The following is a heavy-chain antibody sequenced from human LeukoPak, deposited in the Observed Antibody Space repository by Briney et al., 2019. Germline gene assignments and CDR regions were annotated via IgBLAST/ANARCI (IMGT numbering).Heavy chain of an antibody. J-gene: IGHJ4*02. V-gene: IGHV1-2*02. Sequence: ASVKVSCKASGYTFTGYYTHWVRQAPGQGLEWMGWINPNSGGTNYAQKFQGRVTMTRDTSISTAYMELSRLRSDDTAVYYCARDLVAAAGKAPDYWGQGTLVTVSS. D-gene: IGHD6-13*01. CDR3: ARDLVAAAGKAPDY. CDR2: INPNSGGT. CDR1: GYTFTGYY.